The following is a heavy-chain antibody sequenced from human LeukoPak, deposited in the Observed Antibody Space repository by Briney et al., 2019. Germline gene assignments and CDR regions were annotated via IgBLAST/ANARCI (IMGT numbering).Heavy chain of an antibody. Sequence: GSLRLSCGASGLTFSTYSMNWVRQAPGKGLEWVSYISSDSGARYYADSVKGRFTISRDNAKNSLYLQMNSLRAEDTAVYYCARATQPGFDPWGQGTLVTVSS. CDR1: GLTFSTYS. CDR3: ARATQPGFDP. CDR2: ISSDSGAR. J-gene: IGHJ5*02. V-gene: IGHV3-48*01. D-gene: IGHD2-15*01.